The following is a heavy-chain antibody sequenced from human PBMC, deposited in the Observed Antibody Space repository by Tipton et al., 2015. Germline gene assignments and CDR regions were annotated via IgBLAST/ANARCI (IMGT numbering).Heavy chain of an antibody. Sequence: SLRLSCAASGFTFSSYSMNWVRQAPGKGLEWVSSISSTGTYIYYADSVRGRFTISRDSAQNSLFLQMNSLRAEDTAVYYCAGVRRGCDSANCPTYSFDIWGQGTMVTVSS. CDR2: ISSTGTYI. J-gene: IGHJ3*02. D-gene: IGHD1-1*01. CDR3: AGVRRGCDSANCPTYSFDI. CDR1: GFTFSSYS. V-gene: IGHV3-21*01.